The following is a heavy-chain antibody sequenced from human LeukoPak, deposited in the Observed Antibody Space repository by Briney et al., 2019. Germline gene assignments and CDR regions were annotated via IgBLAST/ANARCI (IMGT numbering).Heavy chain of an antibody. V-gene: IGHV3-9*01. CDR3: GRGYYNYHIDV. J-gene: IGHJ6*02. D-gene: IGHD3-9*01. CDR1: GFTFDDYA. Sequence: QPGRSLRLSCAASGFTFDDYAMYWVRQVPGKGLEWVSGISWNSGSIDYADSVKGRFTISRDNAKNSLYLQMNSLRAEDTALYYCGRGYYNYHIDVWGQGTTVTVSS. CDR2: ISWNSGSI.